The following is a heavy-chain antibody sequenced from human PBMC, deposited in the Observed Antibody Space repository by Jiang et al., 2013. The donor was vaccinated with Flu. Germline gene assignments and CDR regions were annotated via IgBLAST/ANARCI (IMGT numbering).Heavy chain of an antibody. Sequence: VQLVESGGGVVQPGRSLRLSRAASGFTFSSYAMHWVRQAPGKGLEWVAVISYDGSNKYYADSVKGRFTISRDNSKNTLYLQMNSLRAEDTAVYYCAREGGSSGWYLDYYFDYWGQGTLVTVSS. CDR3: AREGGSSGWYLDYYFDY. V-gene: IGHV3-30*01. D-gene: IGHD6-19*01. J-gene: IGHJ4*02. CDR1: GFTFSSYA. CDR2: ISYDGSNK.